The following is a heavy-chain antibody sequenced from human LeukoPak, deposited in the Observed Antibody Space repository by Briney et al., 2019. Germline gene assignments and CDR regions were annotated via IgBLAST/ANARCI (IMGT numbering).Heavy chain of an antibody. CDR2: ISYDGSNK. CDR1: GFTFSSYA. CDR3: ARDLRNLGYYYGMDV. D-gene: IGHD1-14*01. Sequence: PGGSLRLSCAASGFTFSSYAMHWVRQAPGKGLEWVAVISYDGSNKYYADSVKGRFTISRDNSKNTLYLQMNSLGAEDTAVYYCARDLRNLGYYYGMDVWGQGTTVTVSS. J-gene: IGHJ6*02. V-gene: IGHV3-30*14.